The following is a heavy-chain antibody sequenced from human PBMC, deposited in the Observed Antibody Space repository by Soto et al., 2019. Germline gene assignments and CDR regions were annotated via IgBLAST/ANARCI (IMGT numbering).Heavy chain of an antibody. D-gene: IGHD1-1*01. J-gene: IGHJ6*02. V-gene: IGHV5-51*01. Sequence: EVQLVQSGAEVKKPGQSLKISCKGSGYSFTDYWIGWVRQMPGKGLEWMGIIYPGDSEIRYGPSFQGQVTISADKSINTAYLQWSSLKAADTARYYCARRDDSGHYGMDVWGQGTTVTVSS. CDR2: IYPGDSEI. CDR1: GYSFTDYW. CDR3: ARRDDSGHYGMDV.